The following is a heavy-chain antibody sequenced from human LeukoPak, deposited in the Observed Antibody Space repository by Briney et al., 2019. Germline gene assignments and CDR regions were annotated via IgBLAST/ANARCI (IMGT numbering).Heavy chain of an antibody. J-gene: IGHJ4*02. Sequence: GGSLRLSCAASGFTFSSYAMHWVRQAPGKGLEWVAVISYDGSNKYYADSVKGRFTIPRDNSKNTLYLQMNSLRAEDTAVYYCASLNTAMVRGYDDYWGQGTLVTVSS. CDR3: ASLNTAMVRGYDDY. CDR2: ISYDGSNK. D-gene: IGHD5-18*01. CDR1: GFTFSSYA. V-gene: IGHV3-30*04.